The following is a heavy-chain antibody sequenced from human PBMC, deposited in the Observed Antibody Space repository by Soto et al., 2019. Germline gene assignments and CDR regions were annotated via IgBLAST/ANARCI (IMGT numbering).Heavy chain of an antibody. CDR2: IIPIFGTA. CDR1: GGTFSSYA. CDR3: ARHCSSTSCSPYYYYYGMDV. D-gene: IGHD2-2*01. V-gene: IGHV1-69*01. J-gene: IGHJ6*02. Sequence: QVQLVQSGAEVKKPGSSVKVSCNASGGTFSSYAISWVRQAPGQGLEWMGGIIPIFGTANYAQKFQGRVTITADESTSTAYMELSSLRSEDTAVYYCARHCSSTSCSPYYYYYGMDVWGQGTTVTVSS.